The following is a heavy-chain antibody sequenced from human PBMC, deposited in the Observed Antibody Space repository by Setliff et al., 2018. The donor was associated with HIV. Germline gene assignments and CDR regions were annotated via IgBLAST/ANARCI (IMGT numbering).Heavy chain of an antibody. CDR1: GYTFINYH. J-gene: IGHJ6*03. Sequence: ASVKVSCKASGYTFINYHITWVRQAPGQGLEWVGSISASSVNTNYTQGRVTLTTDTSTNTAYMELRSLRSEDTAVYYCARVPLGTASYDYYMDVWGKGTAVTVSS. D-gene: IGHD2-21*02. CDR2: ISASSVNT. V-gene: IGHV1-18*01. CDR3: ARVPLGTASYDYYMDV.